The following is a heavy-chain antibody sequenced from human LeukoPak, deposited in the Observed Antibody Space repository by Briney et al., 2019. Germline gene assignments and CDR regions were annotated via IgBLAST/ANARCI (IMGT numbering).Heavy chain of an antibody. D-gene: IGHD2-8*02. CDR2: ISGSGGGT. J-gene: IGHJ4*02. CDR3: ARSRGGVFYFDY. Sequence: GGSLRLPCAASGFTFSSYAMSWVRQAPGKGLKWVSAISGSGGGTYYADSVKGRFTISRDNAKNTLYLQMNSLRAEDTAVYYCARSRGGVFYFDYWGQGTLVTVSS. V-gene: IGHV3-23*01. CDR1: GFTFSSYA.